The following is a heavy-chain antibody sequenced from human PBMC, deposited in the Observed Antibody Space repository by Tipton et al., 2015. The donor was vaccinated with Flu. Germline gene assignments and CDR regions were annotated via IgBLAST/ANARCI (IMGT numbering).Heavy chain of an antibody. D-gene: IGHD3-10*01. CDR1: GAYIGNGNYY. J-gene: IGHJ5*02. V-gene: IGHV4-61*02. Sequence: TLSLTCTVPGAYIGNGNYYWSWIRQPAGKGLEWIGRIDTSRRSYYNPSLKSRVTISVDVFNNQFSLRLNSVTAADTAVYYCARDRYFYGSGSLDLWGQGALVTVSS. CDR2: IDTSRRS. CDR3: ARDRYFYGSGSLDL.